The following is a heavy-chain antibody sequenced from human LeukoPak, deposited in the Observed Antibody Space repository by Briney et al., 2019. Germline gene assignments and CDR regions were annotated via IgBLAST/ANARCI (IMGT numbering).Heavy chain of an antibody. D-gene: IGHD4-23*01. Sequence: SQTLSLTCSVSGGSMSSGSYHWGWIRQPAGKGLESIGRIYISGSTHYNPSLKSRVTISVDTSKNQFSLQLTSVTAADTAVYYCARGYGGFVDYWGQGTLVTVSS. V-gene: IGHV4-61*02. J-gene: IGHJ4*02. CDR1: GGSMSSGSYH. CDR2: IYISGST. CDR3: ARGYGGFVDY.